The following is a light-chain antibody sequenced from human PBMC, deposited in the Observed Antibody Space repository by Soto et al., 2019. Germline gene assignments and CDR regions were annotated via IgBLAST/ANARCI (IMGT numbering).Light chain of an antibody. Sequence: DIQMTQSPDSLSASVGDRVNITCRTRQGISNYLAWYQQKPGKVPKLLIYAASTLQAGVTSRFSDSGSGTDVTLTISSLQPEEVAAYYCQKYNSTLFTFGPGTKVDI. CDR1: QGISNY. V-gene: IGKV1-27*01. J-gene: IGKJ3*01. CDR2: AAS. CDR3: QKYNSTLFT.